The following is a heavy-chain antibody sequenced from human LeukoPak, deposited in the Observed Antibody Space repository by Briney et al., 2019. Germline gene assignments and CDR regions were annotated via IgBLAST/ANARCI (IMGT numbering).Heavy chain of an antibody. CDR3: ARFIIATAGMIDY. D-gene: IGHD6-13*01. CDR1: GGSISSSSYY. J-gene: IGHJ4*02. V-gene: IGHV4-39*01. CDR2: IYYSGST. Sequence: SETLSLTCTVSGGSISSSSYYWGWIRQPPGKGLEWIGSIYYSGSTYYNPSLKSRVTISADTSKNRFSLKLSSVTAADTAAFYCARFIIATAGMIDYWGQGTLVTVSS.